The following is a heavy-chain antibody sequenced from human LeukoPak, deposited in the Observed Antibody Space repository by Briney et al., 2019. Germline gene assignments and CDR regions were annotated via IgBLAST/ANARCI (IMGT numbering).Heavy chain of an antibody. CDR3: AKLAASETGEES. V-gene: IGHV1-46*01. CDR1: GYTFTSNH. D-gene: IGHD6-13*01. Sequence: GASVKVSCKASGYTFTSNHIHCVRQAPGQGLERMGVINPSGDSTSYAQKFQGRVTMTRDTSTSTVYMELSSLRSEDTAIYYCAKLAASETGEESWGQGTLVTVSS. CDR2: INPSGDST. J-gene: IGHJ5*02.